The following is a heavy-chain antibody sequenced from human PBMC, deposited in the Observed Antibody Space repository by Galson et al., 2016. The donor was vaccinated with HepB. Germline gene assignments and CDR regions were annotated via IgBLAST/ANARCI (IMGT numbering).Heavy chain of an antibody. Sequence: SVKVSCKASGGTFGNYAISWVRQAPGQGLEWMGRIIPLLSTANYAQKFRGRITITADKSTTTAFMELNSLTSEDTAVYFCARSGGYGGDSVLSYFDPWGQGALVTVYS. CDR2: IIPLLSTA. CDR1: GGTFGNYA. J-gene: IGHJ5*02. CDR3: ARSGGYGGDSVLSYFDP. V-gene: IGHV1-69*04. D-gene: IGHD4-23*01.